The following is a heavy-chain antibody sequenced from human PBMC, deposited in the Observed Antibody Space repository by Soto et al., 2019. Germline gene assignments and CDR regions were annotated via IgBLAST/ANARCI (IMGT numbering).Heavy chain of an antibody. CDR2: IDPSDSHI. CDR3: ARRSPGSEGY. Sequence: PGESLKISCKGAGYSFNNFCITLVRQMPGKGLEWMGRIDPSDSHINYSPSFQGHVTISVDKSISTTYLQWSSLKASDTAMYYCARRSPGSEGYWGQGTLVTVSS. CDR1: GYSFNNFC. J-gene: IGHJ4*02. V-gene: IGHV5-10-1*01. D-gene: IGHD2-2*01.